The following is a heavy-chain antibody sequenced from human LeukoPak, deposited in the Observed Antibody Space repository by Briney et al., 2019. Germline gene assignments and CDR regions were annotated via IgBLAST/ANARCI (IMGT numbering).Heavy chain of an antibody. CDR3: TTDHPYNYYYYYMDV. CDR2: IKSKTDGGTT. Sequence: SCKASGGTFSSYAISWVRQAPGKGLEWVGRIKSKTDGGTTDYAAPVKGRFTISRDDSKNTLYLQMSSLKTEDTAVYYCTTDHPYNYYYYYMDVWGKGTTVTVSS. CDR1: GGTFSSYA. V-gene: IGHV3-15*01. J-gene: IGHJ6*03. D-gene: IGHD5-18*01.